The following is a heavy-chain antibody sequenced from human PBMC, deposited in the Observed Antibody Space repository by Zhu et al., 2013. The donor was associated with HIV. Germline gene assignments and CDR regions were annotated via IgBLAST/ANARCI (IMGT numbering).Heavy chain of an antibody. Sequence: QERLVQSGAELAKPGSSVRVSCQASGDSFSSDPIAWVRQSPAGGLAWIGAHIPVFDMSRYSQRFQGRVTFTADKSTSTAYMELSSLRSEDTAIYYCWLGFCSGASCQRDGVYYYYGMDVWGQGTTVTVSS. D-gene: IGHD2-15*01. CDR2: HIPVFDMS. CDR3: WLGFCSGASCQRDGVYYYYGMDV. J-gene: IGHJ6*02. CDR1: GDSFSSDP. V-gene: IGHV1-69*17.